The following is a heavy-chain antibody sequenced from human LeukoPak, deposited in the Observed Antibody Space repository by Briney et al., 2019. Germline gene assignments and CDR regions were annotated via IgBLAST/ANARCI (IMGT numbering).Heavy chain of an antibody. CDR3: AKGYYGNYVAVDY. J-gene: IGHJ4*02. V-gene: IGHV3-23*01. CDR2: ISDNGNDT. Sequence: PGGSLRLSCAASGFTFSSYAMIWVRQAPGKGLDWVSSISDNGNDTYCADSVKGRFTISRDNSDNTLYLQMNSLRADDAAVYYCAKGYYGNYVAVDYWGQGTLVTVSS. D-gene: IGHD4-11*01. CDR1: GFTFSSYA.